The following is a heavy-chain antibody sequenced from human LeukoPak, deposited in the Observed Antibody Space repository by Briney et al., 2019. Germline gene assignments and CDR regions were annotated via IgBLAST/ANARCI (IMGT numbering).Heavy chain of an antibody. J-gene: IGHJ4*02. CDR2: INPNSGGT. Sequence: ASGKVSCKAFGYTFTGYYMHWVRQAPGQGLEWMGWINPNSGGTNYAQKFQGRVTMTRDTSISTAYMELSRLRSDDTAMYYCARGRITMVRGVNYWGQGTLVTVSS. D-gene: IGHD3-10*01. CDR1: GYTFTGYY. CDR3: ARGRITMVRGVNY. V-gene: IGHV1-2*02.